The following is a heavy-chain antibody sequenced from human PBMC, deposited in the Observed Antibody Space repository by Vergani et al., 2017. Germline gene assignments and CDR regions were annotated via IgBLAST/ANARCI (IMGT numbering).Heavy chain of an antibody. Sequence: QVHLQESGPGLVKPSETLSLSCTVSGGSISTGGYYWTWIRQRPGKALEWIGFVYDSGNTYYNPSLAGRVSISADTSKNQFSLKLNFVTAADTAVYYCARRSYMPAPPTYYSFDFWGRGTLVTVSS. CDR2: VYDSGNT. CDR1: GGSISTGGYY. CDR3: ARRSYMPAPPTYYSFDF. V-gene: IGHV4-31*03. J-gene: IGHJ4*02. D-gene: IGHD2-2*01.